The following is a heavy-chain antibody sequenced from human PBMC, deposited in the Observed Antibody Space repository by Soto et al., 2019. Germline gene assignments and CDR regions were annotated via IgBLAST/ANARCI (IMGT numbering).Heavy chain of an antibody. CDR1: EFTFTYAW. J-gene: IGHJ4*02. D-gene: IGHD3-16*02. CDR2: SKSKTDGGRT. CDR3: TSLYYGH. Sequence: PWGSLRLSCAASEFTFTYAWMSWVRQAPGKGLEWVGRSKSKTDGGRTDYAAPVKGRFTISRDESQNTLYLQMNSLKTEDTAVYYCTSLYYGHWGQGTLVTVSS. V-gene: IGHV3-15*01.